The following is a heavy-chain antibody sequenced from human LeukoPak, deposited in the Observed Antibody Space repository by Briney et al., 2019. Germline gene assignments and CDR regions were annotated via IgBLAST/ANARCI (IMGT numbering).Heavy chain of an antibody. CDR2: VNLQGST. CDR3: ARGHISAAGNFDY. D-gene: IGHD6-13*01. V-gene: IGHV4-4*02. J-gene: IGHJ4*02. CDR1: GGSISNTNW. Sequence: SETLSLTCGVSGGSISNTNWWTWVRQPPGKGLEWIGEVNLQGSTNYNPSLKSRVAISVDKSENHISLKLTSVTAADTAVYYCARGHISAAGNFDYWGQGTLVTVSS.